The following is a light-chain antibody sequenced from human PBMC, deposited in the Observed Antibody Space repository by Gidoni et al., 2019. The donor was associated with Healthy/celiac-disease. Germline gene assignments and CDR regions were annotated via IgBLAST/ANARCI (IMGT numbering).Light chain of an antibody. CDR2: GAS. Sequence: EIVMTQSPATRSVSPGERATLSCRASQSVSSNLAWYQQKPGQAPRLLIYGASTRATGIPARFSGSGSGTEFTLTISRLQSEDFAVYYCQQYNNWPLTVGGGTKVEIK. CDR3: QQYNNWPLT. CDR1: QSVSSN. J-gene: IGKJ4*01. V-gene: IGKV3-15*01.